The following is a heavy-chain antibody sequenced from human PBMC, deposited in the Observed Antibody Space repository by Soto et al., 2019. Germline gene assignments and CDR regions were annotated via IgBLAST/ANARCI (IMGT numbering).Heavy chain of an antibody. V-gene: IGHV1-69*13. CDR1: GGTFSSYA. CDR3: ARDSCGGPHCGGDNWFDP. J-gene: IGHJ5*02. D-gene: IGHD2-21*01. Sequence: SVKVSCKASGGTFSSYAISWVRQAPGQGLEWMGGIIPIFGTANYAQKFQGRVAITADESTSTAYMELSSLRSEDTAVYYCARDSCGGPHCGGDNWFDPWGQGTLVTVSS. CDR2: IIPIFGTA.